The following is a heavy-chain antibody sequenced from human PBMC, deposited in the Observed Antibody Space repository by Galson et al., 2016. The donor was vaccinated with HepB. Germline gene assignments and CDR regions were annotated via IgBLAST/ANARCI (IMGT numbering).Heavy chain of an antibody. CDR2: MYPDDSDT. V-gene: IGHV5-51*01. CDR1: GYTFTDYW. J-gene: IGHJ6*01. CDR3: ARRRDGMDV. Sequence: SGAEVKKPGESLKISCQGSGYTFTDYWIGWVRQMPGKCLDWMGIMYPDDSDTRYSPSFQGQVTFSADKSISTAYLQWSSLKASDTAMYYCARRRDGMDVWGQGTTVIVSS.